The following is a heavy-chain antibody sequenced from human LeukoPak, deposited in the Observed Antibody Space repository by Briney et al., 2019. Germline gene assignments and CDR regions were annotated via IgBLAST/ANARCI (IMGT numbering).Heavy chain of an antibody. CDR2: ISSGISTI. D-gene: IGHD2-21*01. CDR3: ARENIVVAIAIRDAFDI. V-gene: IGHV3-48*02. Sequence: GGSPRLSSAASGFTFSSYSMSWGRQAPREGLGWGSYISSGISTIYYADSVKGRFTISRDNAKNSLCLQMNCLRDEDTAVYYCARENIVVAIAIRDAFDIWGQGTMVTVSS. J-gene: IGHJ3*02. CDR1: GFTFSSYS.